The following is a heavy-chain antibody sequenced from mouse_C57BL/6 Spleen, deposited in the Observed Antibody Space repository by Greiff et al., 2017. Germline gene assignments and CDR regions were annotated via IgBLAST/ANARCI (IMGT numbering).Heavy chain of an antibody. V-gene: IGHV14-3*01. CDR1: GFNIKNTY. J-gene: IGHJ2*01. CDR2: IDPANGNT. D-gene: IGHD1-1*01. Sequence: VHVKQSVAELVRPGASVKLSCTASGFNIKNTYMHWVKQRPEQGLEWIGRIDPANGNTKYAPKFQGKATITADTSSNTAYLQLSSLTSEDTAIYYCARPSVVAPYYFDYWGQGTTLTVSS. CDR3: ARPSVVAPYYFDY.